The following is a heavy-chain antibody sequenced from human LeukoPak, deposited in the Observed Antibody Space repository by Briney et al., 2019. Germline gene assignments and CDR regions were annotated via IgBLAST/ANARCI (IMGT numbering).Heavy chain of an antibody. Sequence: GGSLRLSCAASGFTFSSYSMNWVRQAPGKGLEWVSYISSGSSTIYYADSVKGRFTISRDNAKSSLYLQVNNLRAEDTAVYYCARGRGGAGDYWGQGTLVTVSS. CDR2: ISSGSSTI. V-gene: IGHV3-48*01. CDR3: ARGRGGAGDY. D-gene: IGHD2-21*01. CDR1: GFTFSSYS. J-gene: IGHJ4*02.